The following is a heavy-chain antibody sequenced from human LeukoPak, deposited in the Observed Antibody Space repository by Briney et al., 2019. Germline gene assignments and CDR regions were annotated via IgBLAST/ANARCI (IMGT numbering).Heavy chain of an antibody. J-gene: IGHJ4*02. V-gene: IGHV5-51*01. CDR3: ARVGSTAGQSVYLFDY. CDR2: IYPGDSDT. Sequence: GESLKISCKGSGYTFSNYWIGWVRQMPGKGPEWMGMIYPGDSDTRYSPSFQGQVTISADKSISTAYLQWSSLKASDTAMYYCARVGSTAGQSVYLFDYWGQGTLLTVSS. CDR1: GYTFSNYW. D-gene: IGHD2-8*01.